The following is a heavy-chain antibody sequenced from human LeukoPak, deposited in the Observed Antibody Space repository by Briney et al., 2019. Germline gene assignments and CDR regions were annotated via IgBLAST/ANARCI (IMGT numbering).Heavy chain of an antibody. CDR2: INHSGST. D-gene: IGHD3-3*01. V-gene: IGHV4-34*01. CDR3: ARAPEWSRYYDFWSV. CDR1: GGSFSGYY. Sequence: KSSETLSLTCAVYGGSFSGYYWSWIRQPPGKGLEWIGEINHSGSTNYNPSFKSRVTISVDTSKNQFSLKLSSVTAADTAVYYCARAPEWSRYYDFWSVWGQGTTVTVSS. J-gene: IGHJ6*02.